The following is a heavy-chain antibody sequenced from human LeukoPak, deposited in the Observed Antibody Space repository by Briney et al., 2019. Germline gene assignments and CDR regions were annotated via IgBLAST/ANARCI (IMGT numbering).Heavy chain of an antibody. J-gene: IGHJ4*02. Sequence: ASVKVSCKASGYTFTIYYIHWVRQAPGQGLEWMGLINPSGGSTNYAQKFQGRVTMTRDTSTSTAYMELRSLRSDDTAVYYCAIGLGSGSLEYFDYWGQGTLVTVSS. CDR1: GYTFTIYY. CDR3: AIGLGSGSLEYFDY. D-gene: IGHD3-10*01. V-gene: IGHV1-46*01. CDR2: INPSGGST.